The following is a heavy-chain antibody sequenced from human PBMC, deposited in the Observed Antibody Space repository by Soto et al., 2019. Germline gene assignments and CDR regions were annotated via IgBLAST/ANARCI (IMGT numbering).Heavy chain of an antibody. CDR2: INPIFGTA. Sequence: QVQLVQSGAEVRQPGSSVKVSCKASGGTFSSYAVSWVRQAPGQGLEWMGGINPIFGTADYAQKFKGRVTVTADESTTTAYMELSSLTFEDTAMYYCARALVSRGFAFDYWGHGTLVTVSS. J-gene: IGHJ4*01. CDR1: GGTFSSYA. V-gene: IGHV1-69*01. CDR3: ARALVSRGFAFDY. D-gene: IGHD3-10*01.